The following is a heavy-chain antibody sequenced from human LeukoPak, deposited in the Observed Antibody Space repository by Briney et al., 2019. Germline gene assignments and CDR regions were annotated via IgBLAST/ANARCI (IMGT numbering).Heavy chain of an antibody. CDR1: GFTVSSNY. D-gene: IGHD3-9*01. Sequence: PGGSLRLSCAASGFTVSSNYMSWVRQAPGKGLEWVSVIYSGGSTYYADSVKGRFTISRDNSKNTLYLQMNSLRAEGTAVYYCARALLTGYFRRLDYFDYWGQGTLVTVSS. J-gene: IGHJ4*02. V-gene: IGHV3-66*01. CDR2: IYSGGST. CDR3: ARALLTGYFRRLDYFDY.